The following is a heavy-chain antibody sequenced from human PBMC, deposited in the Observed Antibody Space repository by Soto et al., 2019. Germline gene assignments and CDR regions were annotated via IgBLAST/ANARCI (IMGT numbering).Heavy chain of an antibody. CDR3: AKEPNDDFWSGFSAVYFDS. D-gene: IGHD3-3*01. CDR1: GFSFSSFA. CDR2: VSGRGGDT. Sequence: DVHLLQSGGGLVQPGGSLRLSCAASGFSFSSFALSWVRQSPGKGLEGVAAVSGRGGDTYYANSVKGRFTISRDNSQNTVFLQMNSLSAEDSAIYYCAKEPNDDFWSGFSAVYFDSWGQGTPVTVSS. V-gene: IGHV3-23*01. J-gene: IGHJ4*02.